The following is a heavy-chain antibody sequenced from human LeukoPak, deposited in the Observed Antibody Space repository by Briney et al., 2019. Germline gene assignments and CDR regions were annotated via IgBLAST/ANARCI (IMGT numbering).Heavy chain of an antibody. V-gene: IGHV3-30*03. J-gene: IGHJ4*02. CDR3: VCGGYQEGFDY. D-gene: IGHD2-21*01. Sequence: GGSLRLSCAASGFTFSSYGMHWVRQAPGKGLEWVAVISYDGSNKYYADSVKGRFTISRDNSKNTLYLQMNSLRAEDTAVYYCVCGGYQEGFDYWGQGTLVTVSS. CDR2: ISYDGSNK. CDR1: GFTFSSYG.